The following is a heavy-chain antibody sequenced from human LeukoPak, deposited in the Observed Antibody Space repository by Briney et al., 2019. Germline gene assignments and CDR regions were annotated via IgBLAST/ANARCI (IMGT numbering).Heavy chain of an antibody. V-gene: IGHV1-69*13. CDR3: AGSQLGYCSSTSCYNYYYYGMDV. CDR1: GGTFSSYA. D-gene: IGHD2-2*02. J-gene: IGHJ6*02. Sequence: EASVKVSCKASGGTFSSYAISWVRQAPGQGLEWMGGIIPIFGTANYAQKFQGRVTITADESTSTAYMELSSLRSEDTAVYYCAGSQLGYCSSTSCYNYYYYGMDVWGQGTTVTVSS. CDR2: IIPIFGTA.